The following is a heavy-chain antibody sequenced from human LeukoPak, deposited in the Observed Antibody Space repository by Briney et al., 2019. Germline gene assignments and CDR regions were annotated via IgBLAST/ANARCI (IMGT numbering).Heavy chain of an antibody. D-gene: IGHD6-19*01. CDR1: GCTFTSYG. Sequence: ASVKVSCKASGCTFTSYGISWVRQAPGQGLEWMGWISAYNGNTNYAQKLQGRVTMTTDTSTSTAYMELRSLRSDDTAVYYCARGGSIAVAGKVRYYYYMDVWGKGTTVTVSS. CDR3: ARGGSIAVAGKVRYYYYMDV. CDR2: ISAYNGNT. V-gene: IGHV1-18*01. J-gene: IGHJ6*03.